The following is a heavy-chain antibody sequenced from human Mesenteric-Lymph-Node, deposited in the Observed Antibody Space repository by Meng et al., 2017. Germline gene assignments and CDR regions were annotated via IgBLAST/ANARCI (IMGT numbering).Heavy chain of an antibody. V-gene: IGHV4-34*01. CDR1: GGSLTGYY. J-gene: IGHJ5*02. CDR2: IYHSGST. CDR3: ARGGRYCSGGSCYSAYWFDP. Sequence: GSLRLSCAVYGGSLTGYYWGWIRQPPGKGLEWIGSIYHSGSTYYNPSLKSRVTISVDTSKNQFSLKLSSVTAADTAVYYCARGGRYCSGGSCYSAYWFDPWGQGTLVTVSS. D-gene: IGHD2-15*01.